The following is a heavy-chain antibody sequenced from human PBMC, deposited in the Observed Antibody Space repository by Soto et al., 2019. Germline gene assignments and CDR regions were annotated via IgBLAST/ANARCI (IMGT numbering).Heavy chain of an antibody. D-gene: IGHD5-18*01. J-gene: IGHJ6*02. V-gene: IGHV3-33*01. CDR1: GFTFSSYG. CDR2: IWSDGSNK. Sequence: QVQLVESGGGVVQPGRSLRLSCAASGFTFSSYGMHWVRQAPGKGLEWVAVIWSDGSNKYYADSVKGRFTISRDNSKNTLYLQMNSLRAEDTAVYYCARASGYSYGLDYYYGMDVWGQGTTVTVSS. CDR3: ARASGYSYGLDYYYGMDV.